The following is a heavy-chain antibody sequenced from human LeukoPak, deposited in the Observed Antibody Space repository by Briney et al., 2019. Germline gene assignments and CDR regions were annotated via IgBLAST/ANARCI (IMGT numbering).Heavy chain of an antibody. CDR1: GVSISSSSYY. J-gene: IGHJ4*02. Sequence: PSETLSLTCTVSGVSISSSSYYWGWIRQPPGKGLEWIGSIYYSGSTYYNPSLKSRVTISVDPSKNQFSLKLSSVTAADTAVYYCARFSFLYDSRRDFDYWGQGTLVTVSS. V-gene: IGHV4-39*07. CDR2: IYYSGST. CDR3: ARFSFLYDSRRDFDY. D-gene: IGHD3-22*01.